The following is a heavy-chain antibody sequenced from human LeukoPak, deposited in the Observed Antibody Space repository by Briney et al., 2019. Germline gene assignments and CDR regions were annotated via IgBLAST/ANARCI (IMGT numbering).Heavy chain of an antibody. D-gene: IGHD3-3*01. CDR2: INPNSGGT. CDR3: ASPTIFGVPDAFDI. CDR1: GYTFTGYY. V-gene: IGHV1-2*02. J-gene: IGHJ3*02. Sequence: ASVKVSCKASGYTFTGYYMHWVRQAPGQGLEWMGWINPNSGGTNYAQKFQGRFTMTRDTSISTAYMELSRLRSDDTAVYYCASPTIFGVPDAFDIWGQGTMVTVSS.